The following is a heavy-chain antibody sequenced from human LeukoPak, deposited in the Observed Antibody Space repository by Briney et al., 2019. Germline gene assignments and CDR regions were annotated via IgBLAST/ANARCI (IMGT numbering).Heavy chain of an antibody. CDR3: ARSPDFWSGYSIDY. D-gene: IGHD3-3*01. V-gene: IGHV4-39*01. CDR1: GGSISSSSYY. CDR2: IYYSGST. J-gene: IGHJ4*02. Sequence: SETLSLTCTASGGSISSSSYYWGWIRQPPGKGLEWIGSIYYSGSTYYNPSLKSRVTISVDTSKNQFSLKLSSVTAADTAVYYCARSPDFWSGYSIDYWGQGTLVTVSS.